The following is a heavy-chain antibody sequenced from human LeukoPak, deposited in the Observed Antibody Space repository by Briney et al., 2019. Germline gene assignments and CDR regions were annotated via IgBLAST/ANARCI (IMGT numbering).Heavy chain of an antibody. CDR2: IYYSGST. CDR3: ARATENTVINTWTYHYYGMDV. D-gene: IGHD5-18*01. Sequence: SETLSLTCTVSGGSISSYYWSWIRQPPGKGLEWIGYIYYSGSTNYNPSLKSRVTISVDTSKNQFSLKLSSVTAADTAVYYCARATENTVINTWTYHYYGMDVWGQGTTVTVSS. J-gene: IGHJ6*02. CDR1: GGSISSYY. V-gene: IGHV4-59*01.